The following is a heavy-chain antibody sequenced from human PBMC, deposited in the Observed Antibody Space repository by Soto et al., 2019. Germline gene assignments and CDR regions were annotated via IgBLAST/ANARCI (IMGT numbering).Heavy chain of an antibody. CDR1: GFTFSSYA. J-gene: IGHJ4*02. CDR3: ARGVRGSGPSFDY. CDR2: ISYDGSNK. V-gene: IGHV3-30-3*01. Sequence: GGSLRLSCAASGFTFSSYAMHWVRQAPGKGLEWVAVISYDGSNKYYADSVKGRFTISRDNSKNTLYLQMNSLRAEDTAVYYCARGVRGSGPSFDYWGQGTLVTVSS. D-gene: IGHD6-19*01.